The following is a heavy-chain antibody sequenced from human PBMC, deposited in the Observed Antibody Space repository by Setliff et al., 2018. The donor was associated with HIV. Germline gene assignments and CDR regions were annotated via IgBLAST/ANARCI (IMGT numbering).Heavy chain of an antibody. Sequence: GGSLRLSCAASGFTLSDYWMTWVHQAPGKGLEWVANIKQDGSEKYCVDSVKGRFTISRDNAKNSLYLQMNSLGAEDTAVYYCVRGYDVLIGSPDSWGQGTLVTVSS. CDR3: VRGYDVLIGSPDS. J-gene: IGHJ4*02. CDR2: IKQDGSEK. V-gene: IGHV3-7*03. D-gene: IGHD3-9*01. CDR1: GFTLSDYW.